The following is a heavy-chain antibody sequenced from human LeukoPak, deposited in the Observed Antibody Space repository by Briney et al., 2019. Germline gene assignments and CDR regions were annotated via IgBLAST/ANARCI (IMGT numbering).Heavy chain of an antibody. D-gene: IGHD3-10*01. CDR3: AREKSPDIMVRGVIINYGMDV. V-gene: IGHV3-66*01. Sequence: GGSLRLSCAASGFTVSSNYMSWVRQAPGKGLERVSVIYSGGSTYYADSVKGRFTISRDNSKNTLYLQMNSLRAEDTAVYYCAREKSPDIMVRGVIINYGMDVWGQGTTVTVSS. J-gene: IGHJ6*02. CDR1: GFTVSSNY. CDR2: IYSGGST.